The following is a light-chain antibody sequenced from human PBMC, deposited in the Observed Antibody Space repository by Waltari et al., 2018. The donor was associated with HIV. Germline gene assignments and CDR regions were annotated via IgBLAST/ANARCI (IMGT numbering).Light chain of an antibody. CDR1: SSTIGATNY. J-gene: IGLJ2*01. CDR2: DVT. CDR3: CSYAGSESSEV. Sequence: QSALTQPASVSGSPGQSITISCTGPSSTIGATNYVSWYQQHPGKAPKLIIYDVTKRPSGVSNRFSGSKSGNTASLTISGLQAEDEADYHCCSYAGSESSEVFGGGTKLTVL. V-gene: IGLV2-23*02.